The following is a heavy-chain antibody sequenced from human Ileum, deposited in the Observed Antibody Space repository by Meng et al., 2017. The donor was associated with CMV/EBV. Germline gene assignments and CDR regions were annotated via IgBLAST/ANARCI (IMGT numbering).Heavy chain of an antibody. CDR3: AKDMVF. J-gene: IGHJ4*02. D-gene: IGHD2-8*01. V-gene: IGHV3-23*01. Sequence: SLCLSPAASGFTFPNYAMSCVRHAPGKGLAWASSISGSALTTFYTDSVRGRFTISTDNSKTTLYLQINSLRAEDTAISYCAKDMVFWGQGTLVTVSS. CDR1: GFTFPNYA. CDR2: ISGSALTT.